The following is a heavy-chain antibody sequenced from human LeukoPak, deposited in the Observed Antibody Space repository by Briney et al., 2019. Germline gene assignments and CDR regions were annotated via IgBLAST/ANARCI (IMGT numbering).Heavy chain of an antibody. D-gene: IGHD3-16*01. CDR3: ARELGGGGLHYFDY. CDR2: LYNDAFGSTT. J-gene: IGHJ4*02. Sequence: GGSLRLSCAGSSFTVSTNFMSWVRQAPGKGLEWVSTLYNDAFGSTTYYADSVTGRFTISRDNSQNTLFLQTSSLTAEDTAMYYCARELGGGGLHYFDYWGRGTLVTVSS. CDR1: SFTVSTNF. V-gene: IGHV3-53*01.